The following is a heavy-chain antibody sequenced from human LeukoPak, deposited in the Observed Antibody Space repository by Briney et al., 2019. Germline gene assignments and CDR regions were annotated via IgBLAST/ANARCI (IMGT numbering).Heavy chain of an antibody. V-gene: IGHV1-69*02. CDR2: IIPILGIA. J-gene: IGHJ4*02. Sequence: SVKVSCKASGGTFSSYTISWVRQAPGQGLEWMGRIIPILGIANCAQKFQGRVTITADKSTSTAYMELSSLRSEDTAVYYCASKGDTYCGGDCYSNWGQGTLVTVSS. CDR1: GGTFSSYT. CDR3: ASKGDTYCGGDCYSN. D-gene: IGHD2-21*01.